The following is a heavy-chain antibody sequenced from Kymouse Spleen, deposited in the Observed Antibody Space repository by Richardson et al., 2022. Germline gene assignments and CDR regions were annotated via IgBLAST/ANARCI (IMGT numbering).Heavy chain of an antibody. D-gene: IGHD2-2*02. CDR1: GFTFSGSA. J-gene: IGHJ4*02. CDR2: IRSKANSYAT. V-gene: IGHV3-73*02. CDR3: TSRYCSSTSCYFDY. Sequence: EVQLVESGGGLVQPGGSLKLSCAASGFTFSGSAMHWVRQASGKGLEWVGRIRSKANSYATAYAASVKGRFTISRDDSKNTAYLQMNSLKTEDTAVYYCTSRYCSSTSCYFDYWGQGTLVTVSS.